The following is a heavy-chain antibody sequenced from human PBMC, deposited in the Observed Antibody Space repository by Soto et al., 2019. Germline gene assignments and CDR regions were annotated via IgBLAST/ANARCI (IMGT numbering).Heavy chain of an antibody. CDR3: ATFRYGSASPDY. V-gene: IGHV1-18*01. D-gene: IGHD3-10*01. CDR2: ISTYNGNT. J-gene: IGHJ4*02. Sequence: QVQLVQSGAEVKKAGASVKVSCKASGYTFTSYGISWVRQAPGQGLEWMGWISTYNGNTNHAQKVQVRVTMTTNTPTSTAYMDLRSLRSDDTAVYYCATFRYGSASPDYWGQGTLVTVSS. CDR1: GYTFTSYG.